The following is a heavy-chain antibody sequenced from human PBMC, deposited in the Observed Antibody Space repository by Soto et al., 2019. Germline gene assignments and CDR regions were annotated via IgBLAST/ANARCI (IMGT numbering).Heavy chain of an antibody. CDR1: GFTVSSNY. D-gene: IGHD1-7*01. CDR3: ARGSPSMNYFGEYYFDL. J-gene: IGHJ4*02. CDR2: ISGGGST. V-gene: IGHV3-53*01. Sequence: EVQLVESGGGLIQPGGSLRLSCAASGFTVSSNYMSWVRQAPGKGLEWVSLISGGGSTYYSDSVKGRFTISRDNYKNTLNLVMKSLRAEDTAVYYCARGSPSMNYFGEYYFDLWGQGSLVTVSS.